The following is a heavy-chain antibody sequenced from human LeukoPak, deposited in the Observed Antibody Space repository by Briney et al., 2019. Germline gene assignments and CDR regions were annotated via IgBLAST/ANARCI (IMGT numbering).Heavy chain of an antibody. CDR3: AREGVVVPAAMNGSGASGNYYYYYGMDV. Sequence: ASVKVSCKASGYTFTSYGISWVRQAPGQGLEWMGWISAYNGNTDYAQKLQGRVTMTTDTSTSTAYTELRSLRSDDTAVYYCAREGVVVPAAMNGSGASGNYYYYYGMDVWGKGTTVTVSS. CDR2: ISAYNGNT. CDR1: GYTFTSYG. J-gene: IGHJ6*04. V-gene: IGHV1-18*04. D-gene: IGHD2-2*01.